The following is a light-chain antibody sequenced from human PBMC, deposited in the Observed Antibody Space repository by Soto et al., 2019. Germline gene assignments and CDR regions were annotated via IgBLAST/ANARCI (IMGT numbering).Light chain of an antibody. CDR1: QPVNTF. CDR2: DAS. CDR3: QQYKKYSYS. V-gene: IGKV1-5*01. J-gene: IGKJ2*03. Sequence: IQMTQSPSTVSASVGDSVTISCRASQPVNTFLAWYQQKPGGAPKVVIFDASNLGSGVPSRFSGSGFGTEFTLSITSLQPDDFATYYCQQYKKYSYSFGQGTKLEIK.